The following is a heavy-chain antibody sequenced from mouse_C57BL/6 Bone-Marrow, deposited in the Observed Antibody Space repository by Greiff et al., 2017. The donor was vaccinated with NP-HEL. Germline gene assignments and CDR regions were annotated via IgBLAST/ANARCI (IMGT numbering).Heavy chain of an antibody. CDR2: INHDGSST. V-gene: IGHV5-16*01. CDR1: GFTFSDYY. D-gene: IGHD2-4*01. CDR3: ASEGGLRRRTYAMDY. Sequence: EVKLMESEGGLVQPGSSMKLSCTTSGFTFSDYYMAWVRQVPEKGLEWVANINHDGSSTYYLDSLKSRFIISRDNAKNILYLQMSRLKWEDTATYDCASEGGLRRRTYAMDYWGQGTSVTVSS. J-gene: IGHJ4*01.